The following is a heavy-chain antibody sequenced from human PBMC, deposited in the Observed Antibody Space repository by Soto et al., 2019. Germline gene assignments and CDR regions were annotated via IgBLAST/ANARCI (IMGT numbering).Heavy chain of an antibody. CDR1: GFTFRTFG. CDR2: ISYDGNNK. D-gene: IGHD3-16*01. CDR3: ANENLLEMGMMTYFDY. J-gene: IGHJ4*02. V-gene: IGHV3-30*18. Sequence: QVQLAESGGGVVQPGRSLRLSCAASGFTFRTFGMHWVRQAPGRGLERVAFISYDGNNKKYADSVKGRFSISRDNSKNTLYLQMDNLRAEDTAIYSCANENLLEMGMMTYFDYWGQGTLVTVSS.